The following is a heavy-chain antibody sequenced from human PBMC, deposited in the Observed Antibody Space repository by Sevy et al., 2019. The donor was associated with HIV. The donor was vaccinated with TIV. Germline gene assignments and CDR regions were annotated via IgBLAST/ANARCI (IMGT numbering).Heavy chain of an antibody. D-gene: IGHD5-18*01. V-gene: IGHV3-30*04. J-gene: IGHJ3*02. CDR2: ISYDGSHK. Sequence: GGSLRLSYAASGFTFSTSAMHWVRQAPGKGLEWVAVISYDGSHKYYGNSVKGRFTLSRDNSKNTLYLQMNSLRAEDTAVYYCARVPIQLGAFDIWGQGTMVTVSS. CDR3: ARVPIQLGAFDI. CDR1: GFTFSTSA.